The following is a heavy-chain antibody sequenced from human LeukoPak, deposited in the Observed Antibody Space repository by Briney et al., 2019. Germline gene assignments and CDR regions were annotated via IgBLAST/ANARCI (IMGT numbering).Heavy chain of an antibody. Sequence: GGSLRLSCAASGFTFSNAVMSWVRQAPGKGLEWVGRINSKTDGGTTDYAAPAKGRFSISRDESRNILYLQMYSLKSEDTGVYYCTTLPGITVFGVVFDCWGQGTLVTVSS. D-gene: IGHD3-3*01. CDR2: INSKTDGGTT. CDR3: TTLPGITVFGVVFDC. CDR1: GFTFSNAV. J-gene: IGHJ4*02. V-gene: IGHV3-15*01.